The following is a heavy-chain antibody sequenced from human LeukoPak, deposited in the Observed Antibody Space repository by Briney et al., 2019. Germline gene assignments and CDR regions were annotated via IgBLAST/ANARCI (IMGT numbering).Heavy chain of an antibody. D-gene: IGHD6-19*01. V-gene: IGHV3-9*01. J-gene: IGHJ4*02. CDR1: GFTFDDYA. Sequence: GGSLRLSCAASGFTFDDYAMHWVRQAPGKGLEWVSGISWNSGSIGYADSVKGRFTISRDNAKNSLYLQMNSLRTEDTALYYCALHPIAVAGMGDYWGQGTLVTVSS. CDR2: ISWNSGSI. CDR3: ALHPIAVAGMGDY.